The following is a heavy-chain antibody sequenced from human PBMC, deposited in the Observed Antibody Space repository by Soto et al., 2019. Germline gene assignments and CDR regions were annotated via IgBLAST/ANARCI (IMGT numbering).Heavy chain of an antibody. V-gene: IGHV1-69*01. Sequence: QVQLVQSGAEVKKPGSSVKVSCKASGGTFSSYAISWGRQAPGQGLEWMGGIIPIFGTANYAQKFQGRVTVTADESTSTAYRELSSLRSEDTAVYYCARVGWIQLWNYFDYWGQGTLVTVSS. CDR2: IIPIFGTA. CDR1: GGTFSSYA. CDR3: ARVGWIQLWNYFDY. J-gene: IGHJ4*02. D-gene: IGHD5-18*01.